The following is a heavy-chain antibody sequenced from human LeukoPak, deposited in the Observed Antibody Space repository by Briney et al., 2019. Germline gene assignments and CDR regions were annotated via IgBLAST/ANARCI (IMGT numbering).Heavy chain of an antibody. Sequence: SETLSLTCAVSGGSISSSSYYWSCIRQPQGKGLECIGNIYYSGSTNYNPSLKSRVTISVEASRNQFSLKLTSVTAADTAVYSCAKVSDRDSSGYYWGFEYWGGGSLVSVCS. D-gene: IGHD3-22*01. V-gene: IGHV4-61*05. CDR2: IYYSGST. CDR3: AKVSDRDSSGYYWGFEY. J-gene: IGHJ4*02. CDR1: GGSISSSSYY.